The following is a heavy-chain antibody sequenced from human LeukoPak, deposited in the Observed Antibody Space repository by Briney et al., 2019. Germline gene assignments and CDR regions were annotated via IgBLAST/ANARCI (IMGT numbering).Heavy chain of an antibody. J-gene: IGHJ6*03. V-gene: IGHV1-69*01. D-gene: IGHD5-12*01. CDR2: SIPIFGTA. CDR3: ARARNEWLWKDNYYYYYMDV. Sequence: SVKVSCKASGGTFSSYAISWVRQAPGQGLEWMGGSIPIFGTANYAQKFQGRVMITADEPTRAVYMELSSLRSEDTAVYYCARARNEWLWKDNYYYYYMDVWGKGTTVTVSS. CDR1: GGTFSSYA.